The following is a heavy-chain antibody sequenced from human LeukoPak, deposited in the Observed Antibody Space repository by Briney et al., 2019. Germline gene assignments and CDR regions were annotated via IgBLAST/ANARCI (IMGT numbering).Heavy chain of an antibody. D-gene: IGHD1-26*01. CDR3: AREVLYRGSYYGGFDY. Sequence: PGGSLRLSCAASGFTVSNNYMSWVRRAPGKGLEWVSLIYSGGSTYYADSVKGRFTISRDNSKNTLYLQMSSLRAEDTAMYYCAREVLYRGSYYGGFDYWGQGTLVTASS. V-gene: IGHV3-53*01. J-gene: IGHJ4*02. CDR1: GFTVSNNY. CDR2: IYSGGST.